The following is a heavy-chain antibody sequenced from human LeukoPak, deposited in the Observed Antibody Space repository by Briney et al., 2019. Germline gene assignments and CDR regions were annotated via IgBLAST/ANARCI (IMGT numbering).Heavy chain of an antibody. Sequence: SETLSLTCTVSGGPFSSYYWSWVRQPPGKGLEWVGYIYYSGSTNYNPSLKSRVTISVDPSKNQFSLKLSSVTAADTAVYYCARYHYDSSGYYYSYWGQGTLVTVSS. D-gene: IGHD3-22*01. CDR1: GGPFSSYY. J-gene: IGHJ4*02. CDR3: ARYHYDSSGYYYSY. CDR2: IYYSGST. V-gene: IGHV4-59*01.